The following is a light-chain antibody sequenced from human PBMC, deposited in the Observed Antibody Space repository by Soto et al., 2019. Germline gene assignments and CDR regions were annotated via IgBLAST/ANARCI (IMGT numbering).Light chain of an antibody. CDR3: QQYGRSPWA. V-gene: IGKV3-20*01. J-gene: IGKJ1*01. CDR1: QSVSSSY. Sequence: EIVLTQSPGTLSLSPGERATLSCRASQSVSSSYLAWYQHRPGQAPRLLIYGASSRATGIPDRFRGSGSGTDFTLTISRLEPEDFAVYYCQQYGRSPWAFGHGTQVEIK. CDR2: GAS.